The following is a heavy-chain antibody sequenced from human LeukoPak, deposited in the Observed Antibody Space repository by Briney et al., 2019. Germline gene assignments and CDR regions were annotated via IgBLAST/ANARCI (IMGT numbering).Heavy chain of an antibody. Sequence: ASVKVSCKASGYTFTGYYMHWVRQAPGQGLEWMGWTNPNSGGTNYAQKVQGRVTTTRDTSISTAYMELSRLRSDDTAVYYCARGASSVDTAMTSGTLFDYWGQGTLVTVSS. CDR3: ARGASSVDTAMTSGTLFDY. D-gene: IGHD5-18*01. CDR2: TNPNSGGT. V-gene: IGHV1-2*02. J-gene: IGHJ4*02. CDR1: GYTFTGYY.